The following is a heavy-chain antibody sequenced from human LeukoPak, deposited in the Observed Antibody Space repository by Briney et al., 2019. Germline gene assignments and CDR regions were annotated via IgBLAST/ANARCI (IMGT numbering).Heavy chain of an antibody. J-gene: IGHJ4*02. CDR1: GFTFSSYA. V-gene: IGHV3-30*04. D-gene: IGHD6-6*01. CDR2: ISYDGSNK. Sequence: GGSLRLSCAASGFTFSSYAMHWVRQAPGKGLEWVAVISYDGSNKYYADSVKGRFTISRDNSKNTLYLQMNSLRADDTAVYYCAREGGKQLVRRSFDYWGQGTLVTVSS. CDR3: AREGGKQLVRRSFDY.